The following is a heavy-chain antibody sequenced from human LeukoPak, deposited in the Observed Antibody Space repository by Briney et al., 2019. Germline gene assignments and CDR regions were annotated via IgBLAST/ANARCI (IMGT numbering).Heavy chain of an antibody. CDR3: ARLIFAAGTDY. V-gene: IGHV3-23*01. CDR1: GFTFGNYA. J-gene: IGHJ4*02. D-gene: IGHD6-13*01. Sequence: GGSLRLSCAASGFTFGNYAMSWVRQAPGKGLDWVSSISGSGASTYYADSVKGRFTISRDNSKNTLYLQMNSLRAEDTAVYYCARLIFAAGTDYWGQGTLVTVSS. CDR2: ISGSGAST.